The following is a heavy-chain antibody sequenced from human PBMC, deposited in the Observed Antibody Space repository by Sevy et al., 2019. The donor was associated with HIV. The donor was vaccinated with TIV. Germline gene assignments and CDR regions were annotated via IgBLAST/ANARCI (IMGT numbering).Heavy chain of an antibody. V-gene: IGHV1-69*13. J-gene: IGHJ6*02. CDR2: IIPIFGTA. D-gene: IGHD2-2*01. Sequence: ASVKVSCKASGGTFSSYAISWVRQAPGQGLEWMGGIIPIFGTANYAQKFQGRVTITADESTSTAYMELSSLRSEDTAVYYCARGARDIVVVPAAIRYYYYGMDVWGQGTTVTVSS. CDR3: ARGARDIVVVPAAIRYYYYGMDV. CDR1: GGTFSSYA.